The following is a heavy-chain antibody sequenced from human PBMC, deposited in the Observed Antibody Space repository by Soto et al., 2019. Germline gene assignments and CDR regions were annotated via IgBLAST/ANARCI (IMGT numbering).Heavy chain of an antibody. J-gene: IGHJ5*02. CDR2: IYYSGST. D-gene: IGHD3-9*01. Sequence: PSETLSLTCTVSGGSISSGGYYWSWIRQHPGKGLEWIGYIYYSGSTYYNPSLRSRVTISVDTSKNQFSLKLSSVTAADTAVYYCARSITIFWGFFDPWGQGTLVTVSS. CDR1: GGSISSGGYY. CDR3: ARSITIFWGFFDP. V-gene: IGHV4-31*03.